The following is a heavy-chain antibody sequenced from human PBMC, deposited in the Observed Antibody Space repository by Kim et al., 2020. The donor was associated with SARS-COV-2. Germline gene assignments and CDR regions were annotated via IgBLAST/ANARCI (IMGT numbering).Heavy chain of an antibody. D-gene: IGHD3-9*01. Sequence: SETLSLTCTVSGGSISSSSYYWGWIRQPPGKGLEWIGSIYYSGSTYYNPSLKSRVTISVDTSKNQFSLKLSSVTAADTAVYYCARAIGLRYFDWLGIGDWYFDLWGRGTLVTVSS. V-gene: IGHV4-39*01. CDR3: ARAIGLRYFDWLGIGDWYFDL. CDR1: GGSISSSSYY. J-gene: IGHJ2*01. CDR2: IYYSGST.